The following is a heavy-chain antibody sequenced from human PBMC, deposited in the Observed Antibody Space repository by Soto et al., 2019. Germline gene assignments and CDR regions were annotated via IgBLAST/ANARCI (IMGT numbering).Heavy chain of an antibody. Sequence: PGGSLRLSCAASGFTFSSYGMHWVRQAPGKGLEWVAVIWYDGSNKYYADSVKDRFTISRDNSKNTLYLQMNSLRAEDTAVYYCARVGSSSYHGDYYYYGMDVWGQGTTVTVSS. D-gene: IGHD6-6*01. J-gene: IGHJ6*02. CDR3: ARVGSSSYHGDYYYYGMDV. CDR2: IWYDGSNK. CDR1: GFTFSSYG. V-gene: IGHV3-33*01.